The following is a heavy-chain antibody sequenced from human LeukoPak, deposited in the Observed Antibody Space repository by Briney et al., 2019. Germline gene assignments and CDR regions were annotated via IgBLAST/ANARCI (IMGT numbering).Heavy chain of an antibody. CDR2: ISYDGSNK. CDR3: ARDRGLGGISWSVDAFDI. D-gene: IGHD6-13*01. CDR1: GFTFSSYA. Sequence: GGSLRLSCAASGFTFSSYAMHWVRQAPGKGLEWVAVISYDGSNKYYADSVKGRFTISRDNSKNTLYLQMNSLRAEDTAVYYCARDRGLGGISWSVDAFDIWGQGTMVTVSS. J-gene: IGHJ3*02. V-gene: IGHV3-30*04.